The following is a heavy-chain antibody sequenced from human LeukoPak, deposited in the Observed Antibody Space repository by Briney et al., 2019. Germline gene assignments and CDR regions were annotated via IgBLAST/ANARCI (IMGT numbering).Heavy chain of an antibody. V-gene: IGHV3-7*01. D-gene: IGHD3-10*01. CDR2: IKQDGSDK. CDR1: GFTFSSSW. CDR3: ARHSSGSYYTY. J-gene: IGHJ4*02. Sequence: GGSLRLSCAASGFTFSSSWMSWVRQAPGRGLEWVAHIKQDGSDKYYVDSVKGRFTISRDNAKNSLYLQMNSLRADDTAMYYCARHSSGSYYTYWGQGTLVTVSS.